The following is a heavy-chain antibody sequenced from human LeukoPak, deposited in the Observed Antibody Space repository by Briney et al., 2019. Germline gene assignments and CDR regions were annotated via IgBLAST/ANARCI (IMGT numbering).Heavy chain of an antibody. V-gene: IGHV3-30-3*01. CDR3: ASLGVPAAIEEY. Sequence: GGSLRLSCAASGFTFSDYWMHWVRQAPGKGLEWVAVISYDGSNKYYADSVKGRFTISRDNSKNTLYLQMNSLRAEDTAVYYCASLGVPAAIEEYWGQGTLVTVSS. CDR2: ISYDGSNK. CDR1: GFTFSDYW. J-gene: IGHJ4*02. D-gene: IGHD2-2*01.